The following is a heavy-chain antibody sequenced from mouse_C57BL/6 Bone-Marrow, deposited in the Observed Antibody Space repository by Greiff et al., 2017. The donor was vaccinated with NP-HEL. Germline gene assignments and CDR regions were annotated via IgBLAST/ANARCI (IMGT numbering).Heavy chain of an antibody. CDR3: ARGDYDGSSLYAMDY. Sequence: QVHVKQPGAELVMPGASVKLSCKASGYTFTSYWMHWVKQRPGQGLEWIGEIDPSDSYTNYNQKFKGKSTLTVDKSSSTAYMKLSCLTSEDSAVYYCARGDYDGSSLYAMDYWCQGTSVTVSA. CDR1: GYTFTSYW. V-gene: IGHV1-69*01. D-gene: IGHD1-1*01. J-gene: IGHJ4*01. CDR2: IDPSDSYT.